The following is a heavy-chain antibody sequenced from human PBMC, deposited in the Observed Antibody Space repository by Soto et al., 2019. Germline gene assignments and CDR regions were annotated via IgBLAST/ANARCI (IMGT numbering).Heavy chain of an antibody. CDR1: GGSISSGGYY. D-gene: IGHD3-22*01. Sequence: PSETLSLTCTVSGGSISSGGYYWSWIRQHPGKGLEWIGYIYYSGSTYYNPSLKSRVTISVDKSKNQFSLKLSSVTAADTAVYYCVRSPDSSGYYPRWYYYGMDVWGQGTTVTVSS. V-gene: IGHV4-31*09. J-gene: IGHJ6*02. CDR2: IYYSGST. CDR3: VRSPDSSGYYPRWYYYGMDV.